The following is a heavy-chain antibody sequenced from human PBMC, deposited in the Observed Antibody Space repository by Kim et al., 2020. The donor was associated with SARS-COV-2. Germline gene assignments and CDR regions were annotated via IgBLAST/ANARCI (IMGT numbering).Heavy chain of an antibody. D-gene: IGHD3-10*01. V-gene: IGHV4-4*02. CDR2: IYHSGST. CDR1: GGSISSSNW. CDR3: ASRAMVRGVQIDY. J-gene: IGHJ4*02. Sequence: SETLSLTCAVSGGSISSSNWWSWVRQPPGKGLEWIGEIYHSGSTNYNPSLKSRVTISVDKSKNQFSLKLSSVTAADTAVYYCASRAMVRGVQIDYWGQGTLVTVSS.